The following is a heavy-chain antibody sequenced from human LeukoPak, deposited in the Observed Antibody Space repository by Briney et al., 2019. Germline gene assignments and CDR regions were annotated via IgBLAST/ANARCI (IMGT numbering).Heavy chain of an antibody. J-gene: IGHJ4*02. CDR1: GYTFTSYG. V-gene: IGHV1-18*01. CDR2: ISAYNGNT. D-gene: IGHD2-15*01. CDR3: ARVGYCSGGSCYPKLYYFDY. Sequence: ASVKVSCKASGYTFTSYGISWVRQAPGQGLEWMGWISAYNGNTNYAQKLQGRVTMTTDTSTSTAYMELRSLRSDDTAVYYCARVGYCSGGSCYPKLYYFDYWGQGTLVTVSS.